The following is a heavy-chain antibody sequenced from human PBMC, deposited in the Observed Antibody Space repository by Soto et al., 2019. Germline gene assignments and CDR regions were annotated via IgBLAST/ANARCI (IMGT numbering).Heavy chain of an antibody. D-gene: IGHD2-15*01. J-gene: IGHJ5*02. CDR2: ISAYNGNT. CDR1: GYTFTSYG. CDR3: VRGYCSGGSCWGWFDP. V-gene: IGHV1-18*04. Sequence: GASVKVSCKASGYTFTSYGISWVRQAPGQGLEWMGWISAYNGNTNYAQKPQGRVTMTTDTSTSTAYMELRSLRSDDTAVYYCVRGYCSGGSCWGWFDPWGQGTLVTVSS.